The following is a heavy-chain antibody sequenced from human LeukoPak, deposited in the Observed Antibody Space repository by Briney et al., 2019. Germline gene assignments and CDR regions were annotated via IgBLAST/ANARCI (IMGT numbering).Heavy chain of an antibody. CDR3: GSSTVWYYYYYMDV. CDR2: INSDGSST. D-gene: IGHD5/OR15-5a*01. Sequence: GGSLRLSCAASGFTFSSNWMHWVRQGPGKGLVWVSRINSDGSSTTYADSVKGRFTISRGNAKNTVYLQMNSLRADDTAVYYCGSSTVWYYYYYMDVWGKGTTVTVSS. CDR1: GFTFSSNW. V-gene: IGHV3-74*03. J-gene: IGHJ6*03.